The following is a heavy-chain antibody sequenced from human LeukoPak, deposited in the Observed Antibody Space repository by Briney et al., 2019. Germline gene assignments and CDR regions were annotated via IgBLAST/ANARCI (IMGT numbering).Heavy chain of an antibody. CDR1: GYSFISYW. CDR2: IYPGDSDT. CDR3: ARQGVLRYFDWLSSTDAFDI. Sequence: GESLKISCKGSGYSFISYWIGWVRQMPGKGLEWMGIIYPGDSDTRYSPSFQGQVTISADKSISTAYLQWSSLKASDTAMYYCARQGVLRYFDWLSSTDAFDIWGQGTMVTVSS. J-gene: IGHJ3*02. V-gene: IGHV5-51*01. D-gene: IGHD3-9*01.